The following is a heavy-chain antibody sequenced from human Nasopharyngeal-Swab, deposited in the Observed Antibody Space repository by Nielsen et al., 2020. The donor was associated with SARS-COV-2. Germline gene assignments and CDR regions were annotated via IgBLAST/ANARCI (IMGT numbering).Heavy chain of an antibody. CDR1: GFSFDDYS. Sequence: GESLKISCAASGFSFDDYSMHWVRQAPGKGLEWVSLIVGNGDYTYYADSVKGRFTISRDNSKNSLYLQMNSLKTEDTALYYCAKDMGYGSGSYYSFDNWGQGTLVTVSS. V-gene: IGHV3-43*01. D-gene: IGHD3-10*01. CDR2: IVGNGDYT. CDR3: AKDMGYGSGSYYSFDN. J-gene: IGHJ4*02.